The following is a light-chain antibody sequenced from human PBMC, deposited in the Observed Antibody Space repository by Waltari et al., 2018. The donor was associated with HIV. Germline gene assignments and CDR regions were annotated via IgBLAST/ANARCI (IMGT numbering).Light chain of an antibody. CDR3: HTTRSVPRT. J-gene: IGKJ4*01. CDR2: FAS. Sequence: EVVLTQTPDLHSVTPSEKVTIPCRTSQSIGDSLHRYQQKPDQSPRLLFRFASQSIAGVPSRFSGSGSATDFTVTINRLEAENAAAYGGHTTRSVPRTFGAGPKVELK. CDR1: QSIGDS. V-gene: IGKV6D-21*02.